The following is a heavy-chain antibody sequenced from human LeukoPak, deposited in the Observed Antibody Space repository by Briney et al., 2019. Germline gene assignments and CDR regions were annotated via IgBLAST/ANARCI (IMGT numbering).Heavy chain of an antibody. J-gene: IGHJ6*03. CDR3: ARGPQYSGSHYLYYYMDV. CDR1: GYTFTNYD. D-gene: IGHD1-26*01. V-gene: IGHV1-8*01. CDR2: MNPHSGDT. Sequence: ASEKVSCKASGYTFTNYDTHWLRQATGQGLEWLGWMNPHSGDTGYAQKFQGRVTMISDTSITTAYMEVSSLRLEDTAVYYCARGPQYSGSHYLYYYMDVWGKGTTVTVSS.